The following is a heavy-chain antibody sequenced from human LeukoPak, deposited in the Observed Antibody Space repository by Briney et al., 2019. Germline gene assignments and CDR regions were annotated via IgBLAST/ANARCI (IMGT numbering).Heavy chain of an antibody. Sequence: ASVKVSCKASGYTFTGYYMHWVRQAPGQGLEWMGWINPNSGGTNYAQKFQGRVTMTRDTSISTAYMELSRLRSDDTAVYYCARNLVCSGGSCYSFALQLFDYWGQGTLVTVSS. CDR2: INPNSGGT. J-gene: IGHJ4*02. CDR1: GYTFTGYY. CDR3: ARNLVCSGGSCYSFALQLFDY. D-gene: IGHD2-15*01. V-gene: IGHV1-2*02.